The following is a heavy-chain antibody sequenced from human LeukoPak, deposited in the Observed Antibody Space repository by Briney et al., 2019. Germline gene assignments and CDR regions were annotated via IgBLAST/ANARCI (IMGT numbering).Heavy chain of an antibody. CDR1: GGTFSSYA. D-gene: IGHD1-26*01. CDR2: IIPIFGTA. Sequence: SVKVSCKASGGTFSSYAISWVRQAPGQGLEWMGGIIPIFGTANYAQKFQGRVTITADESTSTAYMELSSPRSEDTAVYYCATQGSSHDAFDIWGQGTMVTVSS. CDR3: ATQGSSHDAFDI. V-gene: IGHV1-69*13. J-gene: IGHJ3*02.